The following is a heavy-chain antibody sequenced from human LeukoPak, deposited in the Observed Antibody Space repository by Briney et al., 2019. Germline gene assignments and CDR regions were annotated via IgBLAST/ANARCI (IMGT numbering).Heavy chain of an antibody. CDR1: GFTFSVYG. CDR2: IRSDGSNK. D-gene: IGHD3-10*01. CDR3: ATQFGSGTLANECDY. V-gene: IGHV3-30*02. J-gene: IGHJ4*02. Sequence: PGGSLRLSCAASGFTFSVYGMHWVRQAPGKGLEWVSFIRSDGSNKYYTESVKGRFTVSRDNSNNTLYLQMNSLRVEDTAVYYCATQFGSGTLANECDYWGQGSLVTVSS.